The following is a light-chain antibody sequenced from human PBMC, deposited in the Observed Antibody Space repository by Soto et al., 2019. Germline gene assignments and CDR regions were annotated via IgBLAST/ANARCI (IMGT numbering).Light chain of an antibody. CDR3: QQYGSSPYT. V-gene: IGKV3-20*01. J-gene: IGKJ2*01. Sequence: EIVLTQSPGTLALSPGERVTLPCRASQSVSSNYLAWYQQEPGQAPRLLIYGASNRATGIPDRFSGSGSGTDFTLTISRLEPEDFAVYYCQQYGSSPYTFGQGTKLEIK. CDR1: QSVSSNY. CDR2: GAS.